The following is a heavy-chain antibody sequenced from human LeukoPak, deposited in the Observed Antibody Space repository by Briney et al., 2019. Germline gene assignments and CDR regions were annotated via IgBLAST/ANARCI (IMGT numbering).Heavy chain of an antibody. V-gene: IGHV1-2*02. J-gene: IGHJ4*02. CDR2: INPKSGGT. CDR3: ARGYSSSPPFDY. CDR1: GFPFTGYY. D-gene: IGHD6-6*01. Sequence: ASVKVSCKASGFPFTGYYLHWVRQAPGQGLEWMAWINPKSGGTDSAQKFQGRVTMTRDTSISTAYMELSRLRSDDTAMYYCARGYSSSPPFDYWGQGTLVTVSS.